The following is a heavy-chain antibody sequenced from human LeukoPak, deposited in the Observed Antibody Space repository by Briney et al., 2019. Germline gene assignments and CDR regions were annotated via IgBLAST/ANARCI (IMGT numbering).Heavy chain of an antibody. D-gene: IGHD3-10*01. V-gene: IGHV3-21*01. Sequence: GGSLRLSCAASGFTFSSYSMNWVRQAPGKGLEWVSSISSSSSYIYYADSVKGRFTISRDNAKNSLYLQMNSLRAEDTAVYYCAKGHYYGSGSRNYYYYMDVWGKGTTVTVSS. CDR2: ISSSSSYI. J-gene: IGHJ6*03. CDR1: GFTFSSYS. CDR3: AKGHYYGSGSRNYYYYMDV.